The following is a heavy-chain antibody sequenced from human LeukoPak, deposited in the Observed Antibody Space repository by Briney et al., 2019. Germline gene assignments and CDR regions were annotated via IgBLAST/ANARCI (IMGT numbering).Heavy chain of an antibody. CDR2: IHTSGST. V-gene: IGHV4-4*07. CDR3: ARDKRSGYHQYYFDY. CDR1: GGSISSYY. Sequence: SETLSLTCAVSGGSISSYYWSWIRQPAGKGLEWIGRIHTSGSTNYNPSLKSRVTMSVDTSKNQFSLKLSSVTAADTAVYYCARDKRSGYHQYYFDYWGQGTLVTVSS. D-gene: IGHD3-22*01. J-gene: IGHJ4*02.